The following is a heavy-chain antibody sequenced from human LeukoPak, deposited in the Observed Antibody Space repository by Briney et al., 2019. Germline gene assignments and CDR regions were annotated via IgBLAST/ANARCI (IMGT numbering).Heavy chain of an antibody. J-gene: IGHJ4*02. Sequence: NPSETLSLTCTVSGGSISSSSYSWGWIRQPPGKGLEWIGSIYYSGTTYYNPSLKSRATISVDTSKIQFSLKLSSVAATDTAVYFCARLRFDFWSGYTHPYFDYWGQGTLVTVSS. CDR1: GGSISSSSYS. CDR2: IYYSGTT. D-gene: IGHD3-3*01. CDR3: ARLRFDFWSGYTHPYFDY. V-gene: IGHV4-39*01.